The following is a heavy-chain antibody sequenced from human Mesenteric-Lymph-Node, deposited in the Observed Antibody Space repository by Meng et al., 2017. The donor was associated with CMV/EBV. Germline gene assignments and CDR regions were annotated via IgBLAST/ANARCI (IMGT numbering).Heavy chain of an antibody. V-gene: IGHV3-30*02. D-gene: IGHD3-3*01. CDR2: RSYDGKSEYGNRD. J-gene: IGHJ4*02. CDR1: GFTFSSYA. Sequence: GGSLRLSCAASGFTFSSYAMHWVRQAPGKGLEWVAFRSYDGKSEYGNRDYYAQSVTGRFAISRDTSKNALYLQMNNLEPGDTGVYYCAKDVRYRAIFGVGNDFWGQGTLVTVSS. CDR3: AKDVRYRAIFGVGNDF.